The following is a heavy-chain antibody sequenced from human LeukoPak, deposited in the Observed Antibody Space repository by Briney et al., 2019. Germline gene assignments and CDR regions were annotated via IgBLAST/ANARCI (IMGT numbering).Heavy chain of an antibody. V-gene: IGHV3-21*01. J-gene: IGHJ4*02. CDR2: ISSSSSYI. CDR3: ARTIAAAGTLDFDY. CDR1: GFTFSSYS. D-gene: IGHD6-13*01. Sequence: GGSLRLSCAASGFTFSSYSMNWVRQARGKGLEWVSSISSSSSYIYYADSVKGRFTISRDNAKNSLYLQMNSLRAEDTAVYYCARTIAAAGTLDFDYWGQGTLVTVSS.